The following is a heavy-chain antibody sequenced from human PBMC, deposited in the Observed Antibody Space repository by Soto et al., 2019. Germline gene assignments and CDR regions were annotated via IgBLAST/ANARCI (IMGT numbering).Heavy chain of an antibody. D-gene: IGHD3-10*01. CDR3: AKQQAPDSGSFAS. CDR2: ISGSGGST. Sequence: GGSLRLSCAASGFTFSNYAMSWVRQAPGKGLEWVSAISGSGGSTYYADSVKGRFTISRDNSKNTVYLQMTSPRADDSALYYFAKQQAPDSGSFASWGQGALVTVSS. CDR1: GFTFSNYA. J-gene: IGHJ5*01. V-gene: IGHV3-23*01.